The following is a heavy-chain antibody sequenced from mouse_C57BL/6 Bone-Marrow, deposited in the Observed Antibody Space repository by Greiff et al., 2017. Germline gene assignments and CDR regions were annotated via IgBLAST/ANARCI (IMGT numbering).Heavy chain of an antibody. CDR1: GYAFSSSW. V-gene: IGHV1-82*01. CDR3: AREGSSPLYAMDY. D-gene: IGHD1-1*01. J-gene: IGHJ4*01. Sequence: VQLQQSGPELVKPGASVKISCKASGYAFSSSWMNWVKQRPGKGLEWIGRIYPGDGDTNYNGKFKGTATLTADKSSSTAYMQLSSLTSEDSAVYFCAREGSSPLYAMDYWGQGTSVTVSS. CDR2: IYPGDGDT.